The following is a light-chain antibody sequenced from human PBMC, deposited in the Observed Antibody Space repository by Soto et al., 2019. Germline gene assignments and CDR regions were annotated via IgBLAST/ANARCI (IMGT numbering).Light chain of an antibody. V-gene: IGKV3-20*01. Sequence: EIVLTQSPGTLSLSPGERATLSCRASQSVSSNNLAWYHQKPGQTPRLLIYGASSRAPGIPDRFSGSGSGTDFTLTISRLEPEDFAVYYCQQYDNSITFGQGTRLEIE. J-gene: IGKJ5*01. CDR3: QQYDNSIT. CDR1: QSVSSNN. CDR2: GAS.